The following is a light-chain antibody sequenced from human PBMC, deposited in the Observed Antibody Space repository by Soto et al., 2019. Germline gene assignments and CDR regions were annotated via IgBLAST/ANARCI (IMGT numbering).Light chain of an antibody. Sequence: DIQVTQSPSTLSGPVRDRVTITCRASQTISSWLAWYQQKPGKAPKLLIYKASTLNSGVPSRFSCSGSGTECTRTISSLQPDDFETDYCQHYNSYSEAFGQGTKV. V-gene: IGKV1-5*03. CDR3: QHYNSYSEA. J-gene: IGKJ1*01. CDR2: KAS. CDR1: QTISSW.